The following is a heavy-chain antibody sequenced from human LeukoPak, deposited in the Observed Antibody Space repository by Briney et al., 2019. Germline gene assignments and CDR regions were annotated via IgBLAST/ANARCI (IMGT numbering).Heavy chain of an antibody. D-gene: IGHD3-22*01. Sequence: SETLSLTCAVYGGSFSGYYWSWIRQPPGKGLEWIGEIYHSGITNSNPSLKSRVTISVDTSKNQFSLKLSSVTAADTAVYYCARVKTTMIVAARAFDIWGQGTMVTVSS. CDR3: ARVKTTMIVAARAFDI. CDR1: GGSFSGYY. V-gene: IGHV4-34*01. CDR2: IYHSGIT. J-gene: IGHJ3*02.